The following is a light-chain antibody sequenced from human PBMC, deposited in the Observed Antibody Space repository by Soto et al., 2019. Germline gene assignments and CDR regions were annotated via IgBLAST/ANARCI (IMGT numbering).Light chain of an antibody. Sequence: QSALTQPASVSGSPGQSITISCTGTSADIGRFNYVSWYQQHPGKVPKLIIYDVVNRPSGISNHFSGSKSGNTASLTISGLQAEDEDDYFCTSYASGTTLYVFGTGTKLTVL. V-gene: IGLV2-14*03. CDR3: TSYASGTTLYV. CDR1: SADIGRFNY. CDR2: DVV. J-gene: IGLJ1*01.